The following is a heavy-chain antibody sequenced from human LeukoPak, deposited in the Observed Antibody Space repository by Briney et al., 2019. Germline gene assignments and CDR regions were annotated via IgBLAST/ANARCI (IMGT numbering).Heavy chain of an antibody. V-gene: IGHV4-4*07. CDR1: GGSINGYC. CDR3: AREEFLHEIDSSGYFVY. CDR2: VYSSGVG. J-gene: IGHJ4*02. D-gene: IGHD3-22*01. Sequence: SETLSLTCTVSGGSINGYCWNWIRQPAGQGLEWLGRVYSSGVGNYNPSLTSRVTMSVDTSKNQFSLKLTSLTAADTAVYYCAREEFLHEIDSSGYFVYWGQGTLVTVSS.